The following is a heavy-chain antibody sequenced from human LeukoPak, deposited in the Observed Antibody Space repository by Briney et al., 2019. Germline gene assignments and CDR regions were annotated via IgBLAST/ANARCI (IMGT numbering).Heavy chain of an antibody. CDR2: ISAYNGNT. V-gene: IGHV1-18*01. CDR1: GYTFTSYG. Sequence: ASVKVSCKASGYTFTSYGISWVRRAPGQGLEWMGWISAYNGNTNYAQKLQGRVTMTTDTSTSTAYMELRSLRSDDTAVYYCARVGSGWYGYYYYGMDVWGQGTTVTVSS. CDR3: ARVGSGWYGYYYYGMDV. J-gene: IGHJ6*02. D-gene: IGHD6-19*01.